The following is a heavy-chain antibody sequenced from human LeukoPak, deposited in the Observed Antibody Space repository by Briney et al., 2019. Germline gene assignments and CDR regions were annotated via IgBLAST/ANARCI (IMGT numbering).Heavy chain of an antibody. Sequence: GGSLRLSCAASGFTFSSYWMHWVRQAPGKGLVWVSRINSDGRSTDYAGSVKGRFTISRDNAKNTLYLQMNSLRAEDTAVYYCAIFSLGEYQLLNDYWGQGTLVTVSS. CDR3: AIFSLGEYQLLNDY. D-gene: IGHD2-2*01. CDR2: INSDGRST. J-gene: IGHJ4*02. V-gene: IGHV3-74*01. CDR1: GFTFSSYW.